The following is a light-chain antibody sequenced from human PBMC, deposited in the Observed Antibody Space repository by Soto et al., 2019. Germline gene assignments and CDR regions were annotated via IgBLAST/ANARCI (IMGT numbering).Light chain of an antibody. V-gene: IGLV1-44*01. CDR1: TSNFGSNT. Sequence: QSVLTQPPSASGTPGQGVPISCSGITSNFGSNTVNWYQQLPGTAPKLLIYNNNQRPSGVPDRFSGSKSGTSASLAIGGLQSEDEADYYCAAWDDSLNGYVFGTGTKVTVL. CDR2: NNN. CDR3: AAWDDSLNGYV. J-gene: IGLJ1*01.